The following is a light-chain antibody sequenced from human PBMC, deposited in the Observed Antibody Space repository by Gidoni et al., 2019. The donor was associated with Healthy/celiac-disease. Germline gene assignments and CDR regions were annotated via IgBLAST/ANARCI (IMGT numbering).Light chain of an antibody. Sequence: SYELTQPPPVSVSPGQTASITCSGDKLGDKYACWYQQKPGQSPVLVIYQDSKRPSGIPERFSGSNSGNTATLTISGTQAMDEADYYCQAWDSSTVVFDGGTKLTVL. J-gene: IGLJ2*01. CDR3: QAWDSSTVV. V-gene: IGLV3-1*01. CDR1: KLGDKY. CDR2: QDS.